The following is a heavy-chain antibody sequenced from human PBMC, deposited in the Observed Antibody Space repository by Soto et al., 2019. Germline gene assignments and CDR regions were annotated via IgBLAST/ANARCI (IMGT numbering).Heavy chain of an antibody. CDR2: IIPIFGTA. D-gene: IGHD3-22*01. CDR3: ARFPPRYDSCSYCRTYWYFDF. J-gene: IGHJ2*01. V-gene: IGHV1-69*06. CDR1: GGTFSSYA. Sequence: ASVKVSCKASGGTFSSYAISWVRQAPGQGLEWMGGIIPIFGTANYAQKFQGRVTITADKSTSTAYMELSSLRSEDTAVYYCARFPPRYDSCSYCRTYWYFDFWGPGTLVTVSS.